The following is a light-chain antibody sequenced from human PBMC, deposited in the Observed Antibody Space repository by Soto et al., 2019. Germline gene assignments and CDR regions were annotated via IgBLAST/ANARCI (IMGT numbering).Light chain of an antibody. V-gene: IGKV3-20*01. CDR2: GAS. CDR3: QQYGSSPWT. CDR1: QSVSSSF. Sequence: EIVLTQSPGTLSLSPGERATLSCRASQSVSSSFLAWYQQKPGQAPRLLIYGASSRATGIPDRFSGSGSGKDFTITISGLEPEEFAVYYCQQYGSSPWTFGQGTKVEIK. J-gene: IGKJ1*01.